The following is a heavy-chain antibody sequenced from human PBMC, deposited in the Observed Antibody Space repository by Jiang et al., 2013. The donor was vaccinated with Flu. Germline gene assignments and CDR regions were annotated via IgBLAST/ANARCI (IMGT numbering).Heavy chain of an antibody. D-gene: IGHD1-20*01. J-gene: IGHJ6*02. V-gene: IGHV5-10-1*01. CDR3: ARHHPLTGTPDGMDV. CDR1: GYTFTTYW. CDR2: IDPSDSYT. Sequence: GAEVKKPGESLRISCQASGYTFTTYWISWVRQMPGKGLEWMGRIDPSDSYTNYSPSFQGHVTMSSDKSISTAYLQWSSLKASDTAMYYCARHHPLTGTPDGMDVWGQGTTVTVSS.